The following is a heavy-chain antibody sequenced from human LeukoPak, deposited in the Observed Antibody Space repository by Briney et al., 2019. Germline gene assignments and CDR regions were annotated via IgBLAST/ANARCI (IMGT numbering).Heavy chain of an antibody. CDR2: IRGGGSST. CDR3: AKSIYGDFDAFDV. V-gene: IGHV3-23*01. D-gene: IGHD4-17*01. CDR1: GFTFSSYA. Sequence: GGSLRLSCAASGFTFSSYAISWVRQGPGKGLEWVSFIRGGGSSTYYADSVKGRFTISRDNSKNMLSLQMSSLRAEDTAIYYCAKSIYGDFDAFDVWGQGTMVTVSS. J-gene: IGHJ3*01.